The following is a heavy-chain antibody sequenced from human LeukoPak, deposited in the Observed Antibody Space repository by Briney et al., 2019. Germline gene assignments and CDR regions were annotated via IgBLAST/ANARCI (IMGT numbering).Heavy chain of an antibody. J-gene: IGHJ4*02. Sequence: PGRSLRLSCAASGFTFSSYGMHWVRQAPGEGLEWVAVIWYDGSNKYYADSVKGRFTISRDNSKNTLYLQMNSLRAEDTAVYYCARGTWTTVVTLDYWGQGTLVTVSS. CDR2: IWYDGSNK. V-gene: IGHV3-33*01. CDR3: ARGTWTTVVTLDY. D-gene: IGHD4-23*01. CDR1: GFTFSSYG.